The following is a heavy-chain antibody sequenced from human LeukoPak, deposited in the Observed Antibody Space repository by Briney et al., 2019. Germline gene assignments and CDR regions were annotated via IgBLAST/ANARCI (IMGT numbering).Heavy chain of an antibody. D-gene: IGHD3-10*01. Sequence: GGSLRLSCAASGFTFSSYAMSWVRQVPGQGLDWVSAIRGSGGRVYHDDSVKGRFNISRDNSKNTVSLQMNSLRPEDTAVYYCAKGSFTMVQGVPSEYFQHWGQGSLVIVPS. J-gene: IGHJ1*01. CDR1: GFTFSSYA. V-gene: IGHV3-23*01. CDR2: IRGSGGRV. CDR3: AKGSFTMVQGVPSEYFQH.